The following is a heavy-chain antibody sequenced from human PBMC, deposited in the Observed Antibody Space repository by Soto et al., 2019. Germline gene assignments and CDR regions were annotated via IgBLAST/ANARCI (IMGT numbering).Heavy chain of an antibody. CDR2: IYHGGTT. CDR3: ARVHVMVVAGSTFDY. CDR1: GYSLSSASY. J-gene: IGHJ4*01. D-gene: IGHD6-19*01. V-gene: IGHV4-38-2*01. Sequence: PSETLSLTCAVSGYSLSSASYWGRIRQPPGKGPEWIASIYHGGTTFYNPSLKSRVTISVDTSKNHYSLKLRSVTAADTAVYYCARVHVMVVAGSTFDYWGPGTLVTVSS.